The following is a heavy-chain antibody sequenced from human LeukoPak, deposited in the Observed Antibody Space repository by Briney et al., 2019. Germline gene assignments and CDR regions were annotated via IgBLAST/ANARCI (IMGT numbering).Heavy chain of an antibody. D-gene: IGHD1-26*01. CDR2: ISIYNGNT. Sequence: ASVKVSCKASGYTFTNYGISWVRQAPGQGLEWMGWISIYNGNTDYAQKLRGRVTMTTDTSTGTAYMELRSLRSDDTAVYYCARVDRWELLPTLDYWGQGTLVTVSS. CDR1: GYTFTNYG. J-gene: IGHJ4*02. V-gene: IGHV1-18*01. CDR3: ARVDRWELLPTLDY.